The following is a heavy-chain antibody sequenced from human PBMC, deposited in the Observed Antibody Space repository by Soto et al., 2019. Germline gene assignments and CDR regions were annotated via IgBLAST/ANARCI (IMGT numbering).Heavy chain of an antibody. J-gene: IGHJ5*02. CDR3: ARVTLKAGNWFDP. CDR2: INPKSRGT. CDR1: VYTFTDYF. V-gene: IGHV1-2*02. Sequence: QVQLVQSGAEVKKPGASVKVSCKASVYTFTDYFIHWVRQAHGQGFEWMGWINPKSRGTNYAQKFQGRVTMTRDTSNSTAYMELRGLRSDDTAVYYCARVTLKAGNWFDPWGQGTLVTVSS.